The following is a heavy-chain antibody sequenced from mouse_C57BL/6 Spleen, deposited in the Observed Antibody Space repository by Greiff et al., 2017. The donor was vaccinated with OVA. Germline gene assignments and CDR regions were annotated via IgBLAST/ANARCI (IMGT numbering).Heavy chain of an antibody. V-gene: IGHV1-82*01. J-gene: IGHJ1*03. Sequence: VQGVESGPELVKPGASVKISCKASGYAFSSSWMNWVKQRPGKGLEWIGRIYPGDGDTNYNGKFKGKATLTADKSSSTAYMQLSSLTSEDSAVYFCAREAPDYYGSSYDWYFDVWGTGTTVTVSS. CDR1: GYAFSSSW. CDR2: IYPGDGDT. CDR3: AREAPDYYGSSYDWYFDV. D-gene: IGHD1-1*01.